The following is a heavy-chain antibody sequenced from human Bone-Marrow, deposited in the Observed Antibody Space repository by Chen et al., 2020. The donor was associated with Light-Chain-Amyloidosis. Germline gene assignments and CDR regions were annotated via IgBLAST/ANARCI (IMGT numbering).Heavy chain of an antibody. V-gene: IGHV3-33*01. J-gene: IGHJ6*02. CDR3: ARWADEKKMDV. CDR2: IWYDGSNQ. Sequence: QVQLVESGGGVVQPGRSLSLSCAASGFTFRSHGLHWVRQAPGKGLGWVAVIWYDGSNQYYADSVKGRFTISRDNSMNTLYLQMNSLRVEDTAVYYCARWADEKKMDVWGQGTTVTVSS. CDR1: GFTFRSHG.